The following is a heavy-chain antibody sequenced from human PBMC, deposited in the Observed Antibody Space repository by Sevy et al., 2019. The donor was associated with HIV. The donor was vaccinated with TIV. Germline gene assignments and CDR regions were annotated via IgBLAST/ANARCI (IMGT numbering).Heavy chain of an antibody. Sequence: SETLSLTCAVSGGSISSGGYSWSWIRQPPGKGLEWIGYIYHSGSTYYNPSLKSRVTISVDRSKNQFTLKLSSVTAADTAVYYCARDRMITFGGAHYGMDVWGQGTTVTVSS. CDR2: IYHSGST. CDR3: ARDRMITFGGAHYGMDV. V-gene: IGHV4-30-2*01. CDR1: GGSISSGGYS. D-gene: IGHD3-16*01. J-gene: IGHJ6*02.